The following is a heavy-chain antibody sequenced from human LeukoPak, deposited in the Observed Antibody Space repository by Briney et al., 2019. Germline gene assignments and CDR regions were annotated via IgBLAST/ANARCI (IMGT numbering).Heavy chain of an antibody. CDR3: ARDRSGPFLFDH. CDR2: INHRGST. Sequence: SETLSLTCAVYGGSFSGYYWSWIRQPPGKGLEWIGEINHRGSTNYNPSLKSRVTISVDTAKNQFSLKLSSVTAADTAVYYCARDRSGPFLFDHWGQGTLVTVSS. J-gene: IGHJ4*02. V-gene: IGHV4-34*01. CDR1: GGSFSGYY.